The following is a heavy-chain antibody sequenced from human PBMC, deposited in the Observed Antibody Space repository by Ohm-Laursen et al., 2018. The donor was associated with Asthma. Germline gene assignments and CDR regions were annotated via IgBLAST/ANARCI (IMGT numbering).Heavy chain of an antibody. J-gene: IGHJ3*02. V-gene: IGHV1-58*01. Sequence: SVKVSCKVSGFTFTSSAVQWVRQARGQRLEWIGWIVVGSGNTNYAQKFQERVTITRDMSTSTAYMELSSLRSEDTAVYYCAASPELDQNAFDIWGQGTMVTVSS. CDR3: AASPELDQNAFDI. D-gene: IGHD1-7*01. CDR2: IVVGSGNT. CDR1: GFTFTSSA.